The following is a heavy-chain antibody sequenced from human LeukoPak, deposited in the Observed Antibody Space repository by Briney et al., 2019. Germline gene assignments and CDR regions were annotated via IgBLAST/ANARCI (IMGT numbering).Heavy chain of an antibody. CDR2: IGWNSGGI. Sequence: GGSLRLSCAASGFTFDDYAMHWVRQAPGKGLEWVSGIGWNSGGIVYADSVKGRFTISRDNAKNSLSLQMNSLRAEDTAVYYCARAKWLPYYYYGMDVWGQGTTVTVSS. J-gene: IGHJ6*02. D-gene: IGHD5-12*01. CDR3: ARAKWLPYYYYGMDV. V-gene: IGHV3-9*01. CDR1: GFTFDDYA.